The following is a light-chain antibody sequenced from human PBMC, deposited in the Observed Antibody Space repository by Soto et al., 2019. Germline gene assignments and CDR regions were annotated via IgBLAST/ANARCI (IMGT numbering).Light chain of an antibody. CDR1: QSLLHRNGNNY. J-gene: IGKJ5*01. CDR2: LGS. CDR3: MQALQTPLT. Sequence: EIVMTQSPLSLSVTPGEPASISCRSSQSLLHRNGNNYFDWYLQKPGQSPQLLIYLGSNRASGVPNRFSGSGSGTDFTLKISRVEAEDVGVYYCMQALQTPLTFGQGTRVEI. V-gene: IGKV2-28*01.